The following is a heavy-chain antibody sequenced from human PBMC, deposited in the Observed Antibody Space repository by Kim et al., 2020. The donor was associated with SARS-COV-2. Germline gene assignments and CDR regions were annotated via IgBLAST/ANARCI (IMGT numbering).Heavy chain of an antibody. CDR3: ARDYVLWFGELLENYYYYYGMDV. D-gene: IGHD3-10*01. V-gene: IGHV1-46*01. CDR1: GYTFTSYY. CDR2: INPSGGST. Sequence: ASVKVSCKASGYTFTSYYMHWVRQAPGQGLEWMGIINPSGGSTSYAQKFQGRVTMTRDTSTSTVYMELSSLRSEDTAVYYCARDYVLWFGELLENYYYYYGMDVWGQGTTVTVSS. J-gene: IGHJ6*02.